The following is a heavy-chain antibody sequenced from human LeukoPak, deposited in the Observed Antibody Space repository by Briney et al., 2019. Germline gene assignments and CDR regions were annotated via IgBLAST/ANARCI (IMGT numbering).Heavy chain of an antibody. CDR2: IYPGDSDT. D-gene: IGHD4-23*01. CDR3: ARKATVVTTDDAFDI. J-gene: IGHJ3*02. Sequence: GESLKISCKGSGYSFTSYWIGRVRQMPGKGLEWMGIIYPGDSDTRYSPSFQGQVTISADKSISTAYLQWSSLKASDTAMYYCARKATVVTTDDAFDIWGQGTMVTVSS. CDR1: GYSFTSYW. V-gene: IGHV5-51*01.